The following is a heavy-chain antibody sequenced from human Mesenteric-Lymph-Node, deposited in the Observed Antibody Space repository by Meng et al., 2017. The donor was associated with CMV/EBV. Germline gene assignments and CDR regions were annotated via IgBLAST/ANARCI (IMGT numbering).Heavy chain of an antibody. D-gene: IGHD5-12*01. CDR1: GFTFSSYA. J-gene: IGHJ4*02. Sequence: GESLKISCAASGFTFSSYAMSWVRQAPGKGLEWVSVIYSGGSSTYYADSVKGRFTISRDNARNSLYLQMNSLRAEDTAVYYCVRFGGYDWGYYFDYWGQGALVTVSS. CDR3: VRFGGYDWGYYFDY. CDR2: IYSGGSST. V-gene: IGHV3-23*03.